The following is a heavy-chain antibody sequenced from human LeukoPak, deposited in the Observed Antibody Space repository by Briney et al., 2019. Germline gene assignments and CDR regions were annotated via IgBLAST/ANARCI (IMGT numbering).Heavy chain of an antibody. V-gene: IGHV3-23*01. CDR3: AYSSGYYD. Sequence: PGGSLRLSCAASGSTFSTSAMTWVRQAPGKGLEWVSGISGSGGSTYYADSVKGRFTISRDNSKNTLYLQMNSLRAEDTAVYYCAYSSGYYDWGQGTLVTVSS. J-gene: IGHJ4*02. CDR2: ISGSGGST. D-gene: IGHD3-22*01. CDR1: GSTFSTSA.